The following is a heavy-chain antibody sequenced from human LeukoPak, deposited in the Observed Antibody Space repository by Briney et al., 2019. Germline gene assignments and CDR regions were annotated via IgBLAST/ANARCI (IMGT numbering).Heavy chain of an antibody. CDR3: ARAHGIAAAGRSYYYYYGMDV. D-gene: IGHD6-13*01. CDR1: GGSISSYY. V-gene: IGHV4-59*01. CDR2: IYYSGST. J-gene: IGHJ6*02. Sequence: PSETLSLTCTVSGGSISSYYWSWIRQPPGKGLEWIGYIYYSGSTNYNTSLQSRVTISVDTSKNQFSLKLSSVTAADTAVYYCARAHGIAAAGRSYYYYYGMDVWGQGTTVTVSS.